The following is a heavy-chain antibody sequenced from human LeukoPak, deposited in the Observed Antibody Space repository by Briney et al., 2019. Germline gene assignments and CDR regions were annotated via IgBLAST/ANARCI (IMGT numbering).Heavy chain of an antibody. Sequence: GASVKVSCKASGGTFSSYAISWMRQAPGQGLEWMGGIIPIFGTANYAQKFQGRVTITADESTSTAYMELSSLRSEDTAVYYCARDRPWGSAPHTWGQGTLVTVSS. J-gene: IGHJ5*02. D-gene: IGHD3-16*01. CDR3: ARDRPWGSAPHT. CDR1: GGTFSSYA. CDR2: IIPIFGTA. V-gene: IGHV1-69*13.